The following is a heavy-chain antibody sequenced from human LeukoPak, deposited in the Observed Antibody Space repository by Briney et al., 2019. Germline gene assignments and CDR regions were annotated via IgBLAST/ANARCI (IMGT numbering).Heavy chain of an antibody. V-gene: IGHV4-59*01. CDR1: GGSISNYY. J-gene: IGHJ2*01. Sequence: PSETLSLTCTVSGGSISNYYWSWIRQPPGKGLECIGCVSYTGTTNYNPSLKSRVTMSIDTSKNQFSLNLNSVTAADTAVYFCARVGDRGSRRANRYFDLWGRGTLVTVSS. CDR3: ARVGDRGSRRANRYFDL. D-gene: IGHD3-10*01. CDR2: VSYTGTT.